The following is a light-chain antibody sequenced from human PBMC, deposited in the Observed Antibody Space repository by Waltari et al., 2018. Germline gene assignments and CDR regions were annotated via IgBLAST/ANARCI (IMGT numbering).Light chain of an antibody. CDR3: CSYVGGYSCV. Sequence: QSVLTHPASASGSPGQSITISCPGSSNDVGRYNLVSWYQQHPGKAPKLLIYEDYTRPSGVTTRVSGTKSGNTASLTVFGLQAEDEAEYYCCSYVGGYSCVFGGGTKLTVL. CDR2: EDY. CDR1: SNDVGRYNL. V-gene: IGLV2-23*01. J-gene: IGLJ2*01.